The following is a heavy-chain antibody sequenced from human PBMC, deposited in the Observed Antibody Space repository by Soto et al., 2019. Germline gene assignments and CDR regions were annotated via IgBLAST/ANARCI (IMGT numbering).Heavy chain of an antibody. V-gene: IGHV4-4*07. D-gene: IGHD1-26*01. Sequence: SETLSLTCNVSGGSIRSYYWSWIRQPAGKALEWIGRIYTSGTTNYNPSLKSRVTMLVDTSKNQSSLKLSSVTAADTAVYYCAREGASGFGMDVWGQGTTVT. CDR3: AREGASGFGMDV. J-gene: IGHJ6*02. CDR2: IYTSGTT. CDR1: GGSIRSYY.